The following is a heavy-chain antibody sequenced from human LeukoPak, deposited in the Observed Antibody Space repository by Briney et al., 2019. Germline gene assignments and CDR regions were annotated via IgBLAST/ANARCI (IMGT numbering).Heavy chain of an antibody. J-gene: IGHJ6*02. Sequence: PGGSLRLSCAASGFIFSNYYMNWVRQAPGKGLEWVAHIKQDGSEKNYVDSVNARFTISRDHAKNSLYLQMNSLRAEDTAVYYCARERWSLYSNDYYYYGLDVWGQGTTVTVSS. V-gene: IGHV3-7*01. D-gene: IGHD3-3*01. CDR1: GFIFSNYY. CDR3: ARERWSLYSNDYYYYGLDV. CDR2: IKQDGSEK.